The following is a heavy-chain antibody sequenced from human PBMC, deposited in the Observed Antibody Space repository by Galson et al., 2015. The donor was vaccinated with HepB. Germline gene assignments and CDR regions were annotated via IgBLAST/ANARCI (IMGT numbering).Heavy chain of an antibody. CDR3: ASILLPRRRLGELSLHYYYGMDV. J-gene: IGHJ6*02. Sequence: SLRLSCAASGFTFSDYYMSWIRQAPGKGLEWVSYISSSSSYTNYADSVKGRFTISRDNAKNSLYLQMNNLRAEDTAVYYCASILLPRRRLGELSLHYYYGMDVWGQGTTVTVSS. V-gene: IGHV3-11*06. CDR1: GFTFSDYY. D-gene: IGHD3-16*02. CDR2: ISSSSSYT.